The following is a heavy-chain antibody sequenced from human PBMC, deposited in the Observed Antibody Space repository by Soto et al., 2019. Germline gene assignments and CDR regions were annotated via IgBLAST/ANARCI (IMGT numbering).Heavy chain of an antibody. CDR3: ARETAGRAFDI. D-gene: IGHD6-13*01. J-gene: IGHJ3*02. CDR1: SGSFSSYD. CDR2: IIPIFGTA. V-gene: IGHV1-69*06. Sequence: VQVCCKASSGSFSSYDISWVRQAPGQGLEWMGGIIPIFGTANYAQKFQGRVTITADKSTSTAYMELSSLRSEDTAVYYCARETAGRAFDIWGQGTMVTVSS.